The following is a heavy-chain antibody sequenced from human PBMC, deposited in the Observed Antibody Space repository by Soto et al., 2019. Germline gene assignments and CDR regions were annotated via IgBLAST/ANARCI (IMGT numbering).Heavy chain of an antibody. CDR1: GGTFSSYA. CDR3: GSSVTYQLPLG. J-gene: IGHJ4*02. CDR2: IIPIFGTA. Sequence: GASVKVSCKASGGTFSSYAISWVRQAPGQGLEWMGGIIPIFGTANYAQKFQGRVTITADESTSTAYMELSSLRSEDTAVYYCGSSVTYQLPLGWGQGTLVTVSS. D-gene: IGHD2-2*01. V-gene: IGHV1-69*13.